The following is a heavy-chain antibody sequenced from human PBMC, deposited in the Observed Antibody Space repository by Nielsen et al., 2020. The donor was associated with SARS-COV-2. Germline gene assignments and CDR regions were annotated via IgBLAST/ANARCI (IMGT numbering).Heavy chain of an antibody. D-gene: IGHD4-17*01. V-gene: IGHV3-9*01. Sequence: SLKISCAASGFTFDDYAMHWVRQAPGKGLEWVSGISWNSGSIGYADSVKGRFTISRDNAKNSLYLQMNGLRAEDTALYYCAKDIYGDYTTRYFDYWGQGTLVTVSS. CDR3: AKDIYGDYTTRYFDY. J-gene: IGHJ4*02. CDR2: ISWNSGSI. CDR1: GFTFDDYA.